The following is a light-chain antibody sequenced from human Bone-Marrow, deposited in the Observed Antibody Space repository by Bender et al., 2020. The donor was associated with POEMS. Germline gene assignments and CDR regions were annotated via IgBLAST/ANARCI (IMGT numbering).Light chain of an antibody. Sequence: QSALTQPASVSGSPGQSITISCTGTTSDIGGYDYVSWYQQHSGTAPKLMTYDVSNRPSGVSDRFSGSKSGTSASLAITGLQAEDEADYYCSLYVSTYSDWAFGGGTKLTVL. CDR1: TSDIGGYDY. J-gene: IGLJ3*02. CDR2: DVS. V-gene: IGLV2-14*03. CDR3: SLYVSTYSDWA.